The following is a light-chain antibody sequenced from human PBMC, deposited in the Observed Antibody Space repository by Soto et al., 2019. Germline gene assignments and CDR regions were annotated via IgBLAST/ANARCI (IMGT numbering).Light chain of an antibody. CDR3: QQTFTIPLT. V-gene: IGKV1-39*01. CDR1: RNIDNY. CDR2: AAF. Sequence: DTQMTQSPSSLSASLGDRVTITCRASRNIDNYLNWYQQKPGKAPKLLISAAFNLQSGVPSRFSGSNSRRDFTLTISDLQPEDLATYFCQQTFTIPLTFGGGTKVVIK. J-gene: IGKJ4*01.